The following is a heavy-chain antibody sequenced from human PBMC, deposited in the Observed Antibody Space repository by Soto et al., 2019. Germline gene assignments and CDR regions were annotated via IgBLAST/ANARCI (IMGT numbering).Heavy chain of an antibody. V-gene: IGHV3-21*01. CDR3: ARDSPGDYYDSSGYYSPIDP. Sequence: GGSLRLSCAASGFTFSSYSMNWVRQAPGKGLEWVSSISSSSSYIYYADSVKGRFTISRDNAKNSLYLQMNSLRAEDTAVYYCARDSPGDYYDSSGYYSPIDPWGQGTLVTVSS. CDR2: ISSSSSYI. J-gene: IGHJ5*02. CDR1: GFTFSSYS. D-gene: IGHD3-22*01.